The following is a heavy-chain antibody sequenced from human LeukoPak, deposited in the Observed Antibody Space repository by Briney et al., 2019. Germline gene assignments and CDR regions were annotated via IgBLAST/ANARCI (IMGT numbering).Heavy chain of an antibody. Sequence: GGSLRLSCAASGFTFISYSMNWVRQAPGKGLEWVSSISSYSTSIYYADSLKGRFTVSRDNAKNSLYLQMNSLRAEDTAVYYCASSVPATKIFDYRGQGTLVTVSS. V-gene: IGHV3-21*01. CDR2: ISSYSTSI. J-gene: IGHJ4*02. D-gene: IGHD6-19*01. CDR1: GFTFISYS. CDR3: ASSVPATKIFDY.